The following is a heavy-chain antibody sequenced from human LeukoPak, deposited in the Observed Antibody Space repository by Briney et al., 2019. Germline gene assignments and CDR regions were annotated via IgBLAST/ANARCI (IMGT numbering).Heavy chain of an antibody. CDR1: GGSISSSSYY. V-gene: IGHV4-39*01. CDR2: IYYSGST. Sequence: PSETLSLTCTVSGGSISSSSYYWGWIRQPPGTGLEWLGSIYYSGSTYYNPSLKSRVTISVDTSKNQFSLKLSSVTAADTAVYYCARHFFPSDSGSFRTPFDYWGQGALVTVSS. J-gene: IGHJ4*02. CDR3: ARHFFPSDSGSFRTPFDY. D-gene: IGHD3-10*01.